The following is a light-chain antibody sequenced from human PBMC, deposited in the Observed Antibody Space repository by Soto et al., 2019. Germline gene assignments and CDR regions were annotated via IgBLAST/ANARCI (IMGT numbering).Light chain of an antibody. CDR1: QSVSNSY. Sequence: ELVFPQSTGTLSLSPVERVPLSCISSQSVSNSYLAWYTQKHGQAPRLIIYGAYSRATGIQDRLSGSGSGKDFTITIRRMETEDFEVYYCKKYGSLQINFGKGQRLAIK. V-gene: IGKV3-20*01. J-gene: IGKJ5*01. CDR2: GAY. CDR3: KKYGSLQIN.